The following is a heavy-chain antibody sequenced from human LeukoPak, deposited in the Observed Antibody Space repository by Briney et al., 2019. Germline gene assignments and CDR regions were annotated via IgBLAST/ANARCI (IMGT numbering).Heavy chain of an antibody. CDR1: GYTFTGYY. V-gene: IGHV1-69*05. CDR3: ARGDNDAFDI. D-gene: IGHD1-14*01. Sequence: SVKVSCKASGYTFTGYYMHWVRQAPGQGLGWMGGIIPIFGTANYAQKFQGRVTITTDESTSTAYMELSSLRSEDTAVYYCARGDNDAFDIWGQGTMVTVSS. CDR2: IIPIFGTA. J-gene: IGHJ3*02.